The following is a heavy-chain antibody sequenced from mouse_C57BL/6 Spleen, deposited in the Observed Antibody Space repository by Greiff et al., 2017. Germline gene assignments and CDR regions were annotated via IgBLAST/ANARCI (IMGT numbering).Heavy chain of an antibody. Sequence: VKLMESGPGLVQPSQSLSITCTVSGFSLTSYGVNWVRQSPGKGLELLGVIWRGGSTDYNAAFMSRLSITKDNSKSQVFFKKNSLQADDTAVYYCAKNYDRDYAMDYWGQGTSVTVSS. V-gene: IGHV2-5*01. J-gene: IGHJ4*01. CDR2: IWRGGST. CDR3: AKNYDRDYAMDY. D-gene: IGHD2-12*01. CDR1: GFSLTSYG.